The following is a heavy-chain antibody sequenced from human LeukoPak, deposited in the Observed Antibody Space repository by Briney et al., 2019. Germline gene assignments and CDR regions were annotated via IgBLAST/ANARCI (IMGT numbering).Heavy chain of an antibody. Sequence: SETLSLTCTVSGGSVSSYYWSWIRQPPGKGLEWIGYMYYSGSTNYNPSLKSRVTISVDTSKNQFSLKLSSVTAADTAVYYCAREGNTYGSNWFDPWGPGTLVTVSS. CDR3: AREGNTYGSNWFDP. CDR1: GGSVSSYY. V-gene: IGHV4-59*02. CDR2: MYYSGST. J-gene: IGHJ5*02. D-gene: IGHD5-18*01.